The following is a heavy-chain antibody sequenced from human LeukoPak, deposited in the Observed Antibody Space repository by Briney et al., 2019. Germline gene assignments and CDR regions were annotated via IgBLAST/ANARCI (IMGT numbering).Heavy chain of an antibody. CDR3: ARDQYYYDSSGYYYEHDAFDI. CDR2: ISSSSSYI. J-gene: IGHJ3*02. CDR1: GLTVSRNY. V-gene: IGHV3-21*01. D-gene: IGHD3-22*01. Sequence: PGGSLRLSCAASGLTVSRNYMSWVRQAPGKGLEWVSSISSSSSYIYYADSVKGRFTISRDNAKNSLYLQMNSLRAEDTAVYYCARDQYYYDSSGYYYEHDAFDIWGQGTMVTVSS.